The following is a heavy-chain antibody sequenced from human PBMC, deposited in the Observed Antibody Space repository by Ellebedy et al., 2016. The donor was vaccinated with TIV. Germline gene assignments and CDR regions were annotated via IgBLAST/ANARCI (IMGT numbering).Heavy chain of an antibody. V-gene: IGHV1-8*03. CDR1: GYSFTSYW. CDR2: MNPTSGNT. Sequence: AASVKVSCKGSGYSFTSYWIGWVRQATGQGLEWMGWMNPTSGNTGYAQKFQGRVTITRNTSISTAYMELSSLRSEDTAVYYCARVYGSGSYLYYYYGMDVWGQGTTVTVSS. D-gene: IGHD3-10*01. CDR3: ARVYGSGSYLYYYYGMDV. J-gene: IGHJ6*02.